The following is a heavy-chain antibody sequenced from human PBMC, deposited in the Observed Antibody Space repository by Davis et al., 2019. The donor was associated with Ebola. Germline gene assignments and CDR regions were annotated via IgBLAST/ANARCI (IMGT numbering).Heavy chain of an antibody. CDR3: ARAHFGGSSFDY. CDR1: GFTFSSYD. J-gene: IGHJ4*02. CDR2: IGTAGDT. Sequence: GESLKISCAASGFTFSSYDMHWVRQVTGKGLEWVSAIGTAGDTYYPGSVKGRFTISRENAKNSLYLQMNSLRAGDTAVYYCARAHFGGSSFDYWGQGTLVPSPQ. D-gene: IGHD2/OR15-2a*01. V-gene: IGHV3-13*01.